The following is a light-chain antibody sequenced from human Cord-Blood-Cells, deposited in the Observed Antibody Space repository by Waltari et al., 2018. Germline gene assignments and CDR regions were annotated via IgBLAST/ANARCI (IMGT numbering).Light chain of an antibody. CDR2: HVR. J-gene: IGLJ3*02. CDR3: SSDTSSSTWV. CDR1: SSAAGGYTY. V-gene: IGLV2-14*03. Sequence: QSALTQPASVSGSPGQSITISCTGPSSAAGGYTYVSWYQQHQGKAPKRMHEHVRNRAGGGSNRLSGAKSGNAAALNMSELQADDEADYYCSSDTSSSTWVFGGGTKLTVL.